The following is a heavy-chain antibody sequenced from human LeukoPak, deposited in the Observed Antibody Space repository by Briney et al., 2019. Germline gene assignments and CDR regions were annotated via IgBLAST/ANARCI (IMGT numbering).Heavy chain of an antibody. Sequence: GRSLRLSCAASGFTFSSYGMHWVRQAPGKGLEWVAVIWYDGSNKYYADSVKGRFTISRDNSKSTLYLQMNSLRAEDTAVYYCAKDYSSGYYFDYWGQGTLVTVSS. CDR3: AKDYSSGYYFDY. CDR1: GFTFSSYG. J-gene: IGHJ4*02. V-gene: IGHV3-33*06. CDR2: IWYDGSNK. D-gene: IGHD3-22*01.